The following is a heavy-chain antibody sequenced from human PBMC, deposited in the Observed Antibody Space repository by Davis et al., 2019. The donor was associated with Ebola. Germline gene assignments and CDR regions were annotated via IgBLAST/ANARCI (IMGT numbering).Heavy chain of an antibody. CDR1: GYTFTGYY. D-gene: IGHD3-3*01. CDR3: ARAKTSETYYDFWSGYYYYYGMDV. V-gene: IGHV1-2*02. Sequence: ASVKVSCKASGYTFTGYYMHWVRQAPGQGLEWMGWINPNSGGTNYAQKFQGRVTMTRDTSISTAYMELSRLRSDDTAVYYCARAKTSETYYDFWSGYYYYYGMDVWGQGTTVTVSS. J-gene: IGHJ6*02. CDR2: INPNSGGT.